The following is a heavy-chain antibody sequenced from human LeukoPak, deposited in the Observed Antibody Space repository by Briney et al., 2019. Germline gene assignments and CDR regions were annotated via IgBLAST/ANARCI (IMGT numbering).Heavy chain of an antibody. V-gene: IGHV4-34*01. CDR1: GGSFSGYY. CDR3: ASNWDAFDI. J-gene: IGHJ3*02. Sequence: SETLSLTCAVYGGSFSGYYWSWIRQSPGKGLEWIGEINHSGSTNYNPSLKSRVTISVDTSKNQFSLKLSSVTAADTAVYYCASNWDAFDIWGQGTMATVSS. D-gene: IGHD1-20*01. CDR2: INHSGST.